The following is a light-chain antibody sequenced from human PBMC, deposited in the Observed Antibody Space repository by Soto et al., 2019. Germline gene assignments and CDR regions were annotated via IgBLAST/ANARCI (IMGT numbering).Light chain of an antibody. CDR1: HYIATSS. CDR2: GAS. Sequence: IVWTQSPGTLSLSSGERASLSCRASHYIATSSLAWYQQKPGQAPRLLMSGASNRATGIPYRVNGSVSGTDFTLTISRLEPQDFAVYFCQQGATFGQGTKREI. J-gene: IGKJ2*01. V-gene: IGKV3-20*01. CDR3: QQGAT.